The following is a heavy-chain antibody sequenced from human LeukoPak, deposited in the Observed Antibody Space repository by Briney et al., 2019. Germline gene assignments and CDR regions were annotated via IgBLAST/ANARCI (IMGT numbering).Heavy chain of an antibody. D-gene: IGHD1-26*01. V-gene: IGHV3-7*01. CDR1: GFTFSSYW. J-gene: IGHJ4*02. Sequence: GGSLRLSCAASGFTFSSYWMTWVRQAPGKGLEWVANMEFDGSEKYYVDSVKGRFTISRDNAKNSLYLQMNSLRVEDTAVYYCARKGGSPDYWGQGTLVTVSS. CDR3: ARKGGSPDY. CDR2: MEFDGSEK.